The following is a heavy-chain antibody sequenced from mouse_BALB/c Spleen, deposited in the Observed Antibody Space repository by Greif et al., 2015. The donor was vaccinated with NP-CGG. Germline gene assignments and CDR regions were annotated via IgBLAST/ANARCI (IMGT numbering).Heavy chain of an antibody. J-gene: IGHJ4*01. Sequence: EVKLVESGGGLVKPGGSLKLSCAASGFTFSDYYMYWVRQTPEKRLEWVATISDGGSYTYYPDSVKGRFTISRDNAKNNLYLQMSSLKSEDTAMYYCAREGGDYDDGKDYAMDYWGQGTSVTVSS. D-gene: IGHD2-4*01. CDR3: AREGGDYDDGKDYAMDY. V-gene: IGHV5-4*02. CDR2: ISDGGSYT. CDR1: GFTFSDYY.